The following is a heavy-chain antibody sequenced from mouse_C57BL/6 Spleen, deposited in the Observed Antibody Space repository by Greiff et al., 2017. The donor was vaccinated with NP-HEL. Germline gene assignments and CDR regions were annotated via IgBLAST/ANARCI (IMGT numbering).Heavy chain of an antibody. J-gene: IGHJ3*01. Sequence: EVQLVESGGDLVKPGGSLKLSCAASGFTFSSYGMSWVRQTPDKRLEWVATISSGGSYTYYPDSVKGRFTISRDNAKNTLYLQMSSLKSEDTAMYYCASQITTVVEEGAWFAYWGQGTLVTVSA. CDR2: ISSGGSYT. CDR1: GFTFSSYG. D-gene: IGHD1-1*01. V-gene: IGHV5-6*01. CDR3: ASQITTVVEEGAWFAY.